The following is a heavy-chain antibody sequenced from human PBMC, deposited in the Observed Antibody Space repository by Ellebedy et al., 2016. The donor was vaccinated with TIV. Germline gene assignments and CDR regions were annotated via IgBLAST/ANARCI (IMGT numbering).Heavy chain of an antibody. CDR3: ASSPSGYEIPY. V-gene: IGHV4-39*07. CDR2: IYHSGST. D-gene: IGHD5-12*01. Sequence: GSLRLSXNVSGVTISSTYYYWGWIRQSPEKGLEWIGSIYHSGSTYYNPSLKSRLTISLDTTKNQFSLRLDSVTAADTAVYYCASSPSGYEIPYWGQGTLVTVSS. J-gene: IGHJ4*02. CDR1: GVTISSTYYY.